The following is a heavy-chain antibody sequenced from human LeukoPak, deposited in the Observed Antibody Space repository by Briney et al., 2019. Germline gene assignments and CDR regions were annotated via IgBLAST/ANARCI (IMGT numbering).Heavy chain of an antibody. CDR1: GFTFSSYA. CDR2: ISGSGGST. Sequence: PGGSLRLSCAASGFTFSSYAMSWVRQAPGKGLEWVSAISGSGGSTYSADSVKGRFTVSRDNSQNTLSLQMNSLRVEDTAVYYCARALRYCSGGSCYGAHFDNWGQGTLVTVSS. CDR3: ARALRYCSGGSCYGAHFDN. J-gene: IGHJ4*02. D-gene: IGHD2-15*01. V-gene: IGHV3-23*01.